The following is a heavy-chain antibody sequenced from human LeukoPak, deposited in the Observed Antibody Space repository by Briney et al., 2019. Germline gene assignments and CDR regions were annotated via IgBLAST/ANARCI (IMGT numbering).Heavy chain of an antibody. D-gene: IGHD6-19*01. J-gene: IGHJ6*02. Sequence: ASVKVSCKVSGYTLTELSMHWVRQAPGKGLEWMGGFDPEDGETIYAQKFQGRVTMTEDTSTDTAYMELSSLRSEDTAVYYCATDTPKSLLAVAGHGMDVWGQGTTVTVSS. CDR2: FDPEDGET. CDR3: ATDTPKSLLAVAGHGMDV. CDR1: GYTLTELS. V-gene: IGHV1-24*01.